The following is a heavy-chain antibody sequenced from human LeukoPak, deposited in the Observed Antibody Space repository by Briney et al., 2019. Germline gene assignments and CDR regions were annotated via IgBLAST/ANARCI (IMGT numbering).Heavy chain of an antibody. V-gene: IGHV3-30*04. J-gene: IGHJ1*01. CDR1: GFTFSSYA. CDR2: ISYDGSNK. CDR3: ARGGKIALAGTRSPQYFQH. Sequence: GRSLRLSCAASGFTFSSYAMHWVRQAPGKGLEWVAVISYDGSNKYYADSVKGRFTISRDNSKNTLYLQMNSLRAEDTAVYYCARGGKIALAGTRSPQYFQHWGQGTLVTVSS. D-gene: IGHD6-19*01.